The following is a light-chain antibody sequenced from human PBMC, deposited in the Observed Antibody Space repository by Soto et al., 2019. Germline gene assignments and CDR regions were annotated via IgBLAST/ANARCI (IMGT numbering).Light chain of an antibody. CDR2: GAS. CDR1: QSVSRH. CDR3: QQYNNLPPLT. Sequence: VLKQSAGTLSLKKGERATLSCRASQSVSRHLAWYQQKPGQAPRLLIYGASSRATGIPDRFSGSGSGTDFTLTISSLEPEDFAVYYCQQYNNLPPLTFG. J-gene: IGKJ4*01. V-gene: IGKV3D-15*01.